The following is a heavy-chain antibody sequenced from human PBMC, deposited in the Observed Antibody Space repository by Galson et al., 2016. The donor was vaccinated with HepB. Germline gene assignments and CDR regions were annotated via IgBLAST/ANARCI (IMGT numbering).Heavy chain of an antibody. CDR3: PKAMAAALTNWFDP. V-gene: IGHV3-30*18. J-gene: IGHJ5*02. Sequence: LRLSCAASGFTFRNYGMHWVRQAPGQGLEWVAIISHDGSLKFYADSVKGRFTISRDNSKSTLYLQMNSLRPEDTAIDYCPKAMAAALTNWFDPWGQGVLVTVSS. CDR2: ISHDGSLK. D-gene: IGHD6-13*01. CDR1: GFTFRNYG.